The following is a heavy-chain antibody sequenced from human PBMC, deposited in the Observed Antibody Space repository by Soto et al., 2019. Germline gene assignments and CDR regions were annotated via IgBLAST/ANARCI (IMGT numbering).Heavy chain of an antibody. CDR3: AGEVGGTGLHL. J-gene: IGHJ5*02. CDR1: GGTFKKYG. D-gene: IGHD1-26*01. V-gene: IGHV1-69*12. CDR2: IIPMYGIA. Sequence: QVQLVQSGAEVKKPGSSVRVSCRTSGGTFKKYGFSWVRQAPGQGLEWMGGIIPMYGIANYGQIFQGRLTSLADESPNTVYMDLTSLTSEDTVVYYCAGEVGGTGLHLWGQGTQVTVSS.